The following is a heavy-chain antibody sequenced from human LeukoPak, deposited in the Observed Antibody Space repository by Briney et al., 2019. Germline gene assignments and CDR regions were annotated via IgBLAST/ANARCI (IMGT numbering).Heavy chain of an antibody. D-gene: IGHD3-22*01. V-gene: IGHV1-24*01. CDR3: ATIYDSSGLNYYYGMDV. CDR1: GYTFTGYY. CDR2: FDPEDGET. Sequence: GASVKVSCKASGYTFTGYYIHWVRQAPGQGLEWMGGFDPEDGETIYAQKFQGRVTMTEDTSTDTAYMELSSLRSEDTAVYYCATIYDSSGLNYYYGMDVWGQGTTVTVSS. J-gene: IGHJ6*01.